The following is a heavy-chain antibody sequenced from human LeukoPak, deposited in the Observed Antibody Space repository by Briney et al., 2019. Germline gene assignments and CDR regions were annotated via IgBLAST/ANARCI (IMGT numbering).Heavy chain of an antibody. J-gene: IGHJ6*03. V-gene: IGHV3-21*01. CDR1: GFTFTSYT. CDR3: ARDPEPTNYNYYYYYYMDV. Sequence: GGSLRLSCAASGFTFTSYTMNWVRQAPGKGLEWVSSISSSSSYIYYADSVKGRFTISRDNAKNSLYLQMNSPRAEDTAVYYCARDPEPTNYNYYYYYYMDVWGKGTTVTVSS. D-gene: IGHD3-10*01. CDR2: ISSSSSYI.